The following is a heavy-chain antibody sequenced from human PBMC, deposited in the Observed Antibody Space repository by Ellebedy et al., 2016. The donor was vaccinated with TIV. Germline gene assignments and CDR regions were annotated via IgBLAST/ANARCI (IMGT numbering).Heavy chain of an antibody. Sequence: ASVKVSCKASGYTFTANYIHWVRQAPGQGPEWMGWISAYTGETRYSQKYQVRVTLTTDTSTTTAYMELRSLRSDDTAVYFCARDMVQGMVARYLWFDYWGQGTLITVSS. CDR3: ARDMVQGMVARYLWFDY. J-gene: IGHJ4*02. CDR2: ISAYTGET. CDR1: GYTFTANY. V-gene: IGHV1-18*04. D-gene: IGHD5-12*01.